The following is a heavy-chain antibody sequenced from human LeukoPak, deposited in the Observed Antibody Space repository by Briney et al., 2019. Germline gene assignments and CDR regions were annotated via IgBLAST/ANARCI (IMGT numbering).Heavy chain of an antibody. Sequence: GGALILSCAASGFTFSSYAMHWIRQAPGKGLEWVAVISYGGSNKYYADSVKGRFTISRDNSKNTLYLQMNSLRAEDTAVYYCARGDAAAGTGYYYYGMDVWGQGTTVTVSS. J-gene: IGHJ6*02. D-gene: IGHD6-13*01. CDR3: ARGDAAAGTGYYYYGMDV. V-gene: IGHV3-30*04. CDR1: GFTFSSYA. CDR2: ISYGGSNK.